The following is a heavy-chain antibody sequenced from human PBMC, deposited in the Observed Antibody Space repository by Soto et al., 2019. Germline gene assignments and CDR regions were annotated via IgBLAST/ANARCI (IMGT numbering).Heavy chain of an antibody. Sequence: EVQLVESGGGLVKPGGSLRLSCAASGFTFSSYSMNWVRQAPGKGLEWVSSISSSSSYIYYADSVKGRFTISRDNDKNSLYMQMTSLRAEDTAVYYWARDLGCSSTSCPPYMDGWGKGTTVTGSS. CDR2: ISSSSSYI. CDR3: ARDLGCSSTSCPPYMDG. D-gene: IGHD2-2*01. V-gene: IGHV3-21*01. J-gene: IGHJ6*03. CDR1: GFTFSSYS.